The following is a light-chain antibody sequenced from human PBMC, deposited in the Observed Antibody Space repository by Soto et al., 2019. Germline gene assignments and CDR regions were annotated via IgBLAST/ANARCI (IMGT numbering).Light chain of an antibody. J-gene: IGKJ1*01. V-gene: IGKV3-15*01. Sequence: VMTQSPATLSVSPGERATLSCRASQRVSNDFAWYQQKPGQAPRLLIYGASTRATGIPARFSGSGSGTEFTLTISSLQPDDFATYYCQQYNSYSWTFGQGSNEAIK. CDR1: QRVSND. CDR3: QQYNSYSWT. CDR2: GAS.